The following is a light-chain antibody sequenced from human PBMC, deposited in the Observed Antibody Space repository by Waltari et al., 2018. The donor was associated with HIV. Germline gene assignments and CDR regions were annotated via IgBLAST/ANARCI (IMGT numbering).Light chain of an antibody. CDR3: CSYAGSSLYV. CDR1: SSAVGSYNL. V-gene: IGLV2-23*01. J-gene: IGLJ1*01. Sequence: QSALTQPASVSGSPGQSITISCTGTSSAVGSYNLFSWYQQHPGKAPTLMMYVGSKRPSRVSNRFSGSKSGNTASLTISGLQAEDEADYFCCSYAGSSLYVFGTGTKVTVL. CDR2: VGS.